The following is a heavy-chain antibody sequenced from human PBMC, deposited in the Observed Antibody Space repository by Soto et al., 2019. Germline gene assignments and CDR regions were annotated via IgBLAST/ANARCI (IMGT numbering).Heavy chain of an antibody. Sequence: SETLSLTCTVSGGSISSGDYYWSWIRQPPGKGLEWIGYIYYSGSTYCNPSLKSRVTISVDTSKNQFSLKLSSVTAADTAVYYCARGYYDSSGFDYWGQGTRVTVSS. CDR2: IYYSGST. J-gene: IGHJ4*02. CDR3: ARGYYDSSGFDY. V-gene: IGHV4-30-4*01. D-gene: IGHD3-22*01. CDR1: GGSISSGDYY.